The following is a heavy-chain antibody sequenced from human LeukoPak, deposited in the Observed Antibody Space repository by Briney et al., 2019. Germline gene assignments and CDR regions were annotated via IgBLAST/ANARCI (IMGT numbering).Heavy chain of an antibody. CDR1: GFTFSSYG. Sequence: GGSLRLSCVASGFTFSSYGMHWVRQAPGKGLEWVAFIRYDGSNKYYADSVKGRFTISRDNSKNTLYLQMNSLRAEDTAVYYCAKDRADSGSFGYWGQGTLVTVSS. CDR2: IRYDGSNK. D-gene: IGHD1-26*01. J-gene: IGHJ4*02. CDR3: AKDRADSGSFGY. V-gene: IGHV3-30*02.